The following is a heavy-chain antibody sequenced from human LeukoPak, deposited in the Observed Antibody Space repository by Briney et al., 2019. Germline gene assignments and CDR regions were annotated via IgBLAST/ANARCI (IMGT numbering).Heavy chain of an antibody. D-gene: IGHD3-10*01. CDR2: ISGSGGST. V-gene: IGHV3-23*01. CDR3: ASHPYLWFGEYHFDS. CDR1: GFTFDDYA. J-gene: IGHJ4*02. Sequence: GGSLRLSCAASGFTFDDYAMHWVRQAPGKGLEWVSGISGSGGSTYYADSVKGRFTISRDNSKNTLYLQMNSLRAEDTAVYYCASHPYLWFGEYHFDSWGQGTLVTVSS.